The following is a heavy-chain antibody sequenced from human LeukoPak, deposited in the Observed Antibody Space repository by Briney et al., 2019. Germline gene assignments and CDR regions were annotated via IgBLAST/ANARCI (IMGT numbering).Heavy chain of an antibody. CDR2: IYYSGST. CDR1: GGSISSYY. J-gene: IGHJ4*02. D-gene: IGHD6-19*01. V-gene: IGHV4-59*08. CDR3: ARANSYSSGWHFDY. Sequence: SETLSLTCTVSGGSISSYYWSWIRQPPGKGLEWIGYIYYSGSTNYNPSLKSRVTISVDTSKNQFSLKLSSVTAADTAVYYCARANSYSSGWHFDYWGQGTLVTVSS.